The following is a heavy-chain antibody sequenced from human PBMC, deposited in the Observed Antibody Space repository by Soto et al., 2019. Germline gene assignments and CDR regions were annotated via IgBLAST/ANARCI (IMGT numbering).Heavy chain of an antibody. CDR2: VFYSGST. V-gene: IGHV4-59*01. J-gene: IGHJ4*02. Sequence: SETLSLTCTVSGASIRSYYWSCIRQPPGKGLEWIGYVFYSGSTNYNPSLKSRVTISLDTSENQLSLNLSSVTAADTAVYYCARDVFGRYFDYWGQGTLVTVS. CDR3: ARDVFGRYFDY. CDR1: GASIRSYY. D-gene: IGHD3-3*01.